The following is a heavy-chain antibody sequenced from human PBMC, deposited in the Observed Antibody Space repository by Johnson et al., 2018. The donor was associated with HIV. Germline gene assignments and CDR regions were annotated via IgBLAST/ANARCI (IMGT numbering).Heavy chain of an antibody. CDR3: ARDQSEVDAFDI. CDR2: IRSSGTTL. Sequence: QMLLVESGGGVVRPGGSLRLSCAASGFTFSDYYMSWIRQTPGKGLEWVSYIRSSGTTLYSADFVKGRFTLSTDNAKNSLYLQMNSLRAEDTAVYYCARDQSEVDAFDIWGQGTMVTVSS. V-gene: IGHV3-11*04. J-gene: IGHJ3*02. CDR1: GFTFSDYY.